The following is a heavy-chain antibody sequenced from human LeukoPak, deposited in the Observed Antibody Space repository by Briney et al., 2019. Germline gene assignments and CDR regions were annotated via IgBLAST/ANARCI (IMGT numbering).Heavy chain of an antibody. CDR2: ISGSGGTT. D-gene: IGHD3-16*01. J-gene: IGHJ4*02. Sequence: GGSLRLSCSASGFTFRSSAMAWVRQPPGKGLEWVSGISGSGGTTYYTDSVKGRFTISRDNSKNTLYLQMNSLRAEDTAVYYCARDLTASTDYWGQGTLVTVSS. CDR3: ARDLTASTDY. V-gene: IGHV3-23*01. CDR1: GFTFRSSA.